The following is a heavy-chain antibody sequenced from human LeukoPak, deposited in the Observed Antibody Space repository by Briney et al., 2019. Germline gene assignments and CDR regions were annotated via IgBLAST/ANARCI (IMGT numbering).Heavy chain of an antibody. CDR3: ALNYDFWSGYNSTYYYYYYMDV. D-gene: IGHD3-3*01. CDR1: GGSISSYY. J-gene: IGHJ6*03. CDR2: IYYSGST. V-gene: IGHV4-59*08. Sequence: SETLSLTCTVSGGSISSYYWSWIRQPPGKGLEWIGYIYYSGSTNYNPSLKSRVTISVDTSKNQFSLKLSSVTAADTAVYYCALNYDFWSGYNSTYYYYYYMDVWGKGTTVTVSS.